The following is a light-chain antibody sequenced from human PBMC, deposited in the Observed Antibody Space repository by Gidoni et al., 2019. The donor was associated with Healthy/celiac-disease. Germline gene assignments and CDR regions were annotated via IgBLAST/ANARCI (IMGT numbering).Light chain of an antibody. CDR1: QSVSSY. CDR3: QQRSI. Sequence: IVLTQSPATLSLSPGERATLSCRASQSVSSYLAWYQQKPGQAPSLLIYDASNRATGIPARFSGSGSGTDFTLTISGLEPEDFAVYYCQQRSIFGGGTKVEIK. J-gene: IGKJ4*01. V-gene: IGKV3-11*01. CDR2: DAS.